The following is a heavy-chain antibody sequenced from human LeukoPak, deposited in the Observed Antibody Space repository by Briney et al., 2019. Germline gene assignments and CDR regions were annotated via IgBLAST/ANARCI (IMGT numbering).Heavy chain of an antibody. CDR2: INPNSGGT. Sequence: ASVKVSFKASGSTFTGYYMHWVRQAPGQGLEWMGRINPNSGGTNYAQKFQGRVTMTRDTSISTAYMELSRLRSDDTAVYYCARVFCGGDCYQDWFDPWGQGTLVTVSS. D-gene: IGHD2-21*02. V-gene: IGHV1-2*06. CDR3: ARVFCGGDCYQDWFDP. J-gene: IGHJ5*02. CDR1: GSTFTGYY.